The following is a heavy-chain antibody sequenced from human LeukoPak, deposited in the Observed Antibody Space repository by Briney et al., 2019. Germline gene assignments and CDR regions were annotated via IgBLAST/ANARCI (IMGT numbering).Heavy chain of an antibody. V-gene: IGHV4-39*01. J-gene: IGHJ4*02. CDR3: ARFTLWFGAY. CDR1: GVSISSSSYY. CDR2: IYYTGST. D-gene: IGHD3-10*01. Sequence: SETLSLTCTVSGVSISSSSYYWGWIRQPPGKGLEWIGSIYYTGSTYYNPSLKSRVTISVDMSKNQFSLKLSSVTAADTAVYYCARFTLWFGAYWGQGMLVTVSS.